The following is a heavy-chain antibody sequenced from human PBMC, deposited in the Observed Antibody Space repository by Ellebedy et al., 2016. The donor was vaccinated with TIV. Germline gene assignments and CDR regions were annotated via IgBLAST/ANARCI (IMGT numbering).Heavy chain of an antibody. V-gene: IGHV1-18*01. CDR1: GYTFTRYA. CDR2: ISAYNGNT. J-gene: IGHJ4*02. D-gene: IGHD3-10*01. Sequence: GESLKISCKASGYTFTRYAMHWVRQAPGQRLEWMGWISAYNGNTNYAQKLQGRVTMTTDTSTSTAYMELRSLRSDDTAVYDCARDYIGYYGSGSYLGDYWGQGTLVTVSS. CDR3: ARDYIGYYGSGSYLGDY.